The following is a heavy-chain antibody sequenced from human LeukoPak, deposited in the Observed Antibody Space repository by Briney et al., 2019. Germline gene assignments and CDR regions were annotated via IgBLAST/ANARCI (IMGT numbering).Heavy chain of an antibody. CDR3: ARGRYYDILTPRRFSVYYYYGMDV. J-gene: IGHJ6*04. D-gene: IGHD3-9*01. V-gene: IGHV4-59*01. CDR1: VGSLSSYY. CDR2: IYYSGST. Sequence: SETMSLTCTLSVGSLSSYYWSWIRQPPGEGLEWIGYIYYSGSTNYNPSLKSRVTISVDTSMDQFSLKMSSVTAADTAVYYCARGRYYDILTPRRFSVYYYYGMDVWGKGTTVTVSS.